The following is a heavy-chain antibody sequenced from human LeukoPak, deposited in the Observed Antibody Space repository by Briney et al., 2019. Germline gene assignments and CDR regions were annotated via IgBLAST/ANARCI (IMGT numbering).Heavy chain of an antibody. J-gene: IGHJ6*02. CDR1: GFTFSSYA. V-gene: IGHV3-30-3*01. CDR3: ARVKYYYGTDV. Sequence: PGGSLRLSCAASGFTFSSYAMHWVRQAPGKGLEWVAVISYDGSNKYYADSVKGRFTISRDNAKNSLYLQMNSPRAEDTAVYYCARVKYYYGTDVWGQGTTVTVSS. CDR2: ISYDGSNK.